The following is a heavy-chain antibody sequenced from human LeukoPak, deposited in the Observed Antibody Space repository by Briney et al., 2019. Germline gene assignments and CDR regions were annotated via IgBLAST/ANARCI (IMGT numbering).Heavy chain of an antibody. V-gene: IGHV4-61*02. CDR2: IYTSGST. Sequence: SETLSLTCTVSGGSISSGSYYWSWIRQPAGKGLEWIGRIYTSGSTNYNPSLKSRVTISVDTSKNQFSLKLSSVTAADTAVYYCARGPAEEGATYYFDYWGQGTLVTVSS. D-gene: IGHD1-26*01. J-gene: IGHJ4*02. CDR3: ARGPAEEGATYYFDY. CDR1: GGSISSGSYY.